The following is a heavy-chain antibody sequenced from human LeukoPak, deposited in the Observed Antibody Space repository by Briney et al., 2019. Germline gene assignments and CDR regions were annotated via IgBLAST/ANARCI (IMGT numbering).Heavy chain of an antibody. J-gene: IGHJ5*02. CDR3: AKQGRYYDILTGYSYNWFDP. Sequence: PGGSLRLSCAASGFTFSSYGMHWVRQAPGKGLEWVAVISYDGSNKYYADSVKGRFTISRDNSKNTLYLQMNSLRAEDTAVYYCAKQGRYYDILTGYSYNWFDPWGQGTLVTVSS. D-gene: IGHD3-9*01. CDR2: ISYDGSNK. V-gene: IGHV3-30*18. CDR1: GFTFSSYG.